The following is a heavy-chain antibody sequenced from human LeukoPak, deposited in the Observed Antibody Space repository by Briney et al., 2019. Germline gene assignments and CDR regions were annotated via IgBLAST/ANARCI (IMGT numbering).Heavy chain of an antibody. V-gene: IGHV3-30-3*01. D-gene: IGHD5-18*01. CDR1: GFTFSSYA. J-gene: IGHJ4*02. CDR2: ISYDGSNK. CDR3: ARGLGYSYGHGTH. Sequence: GGSLRLTCAASGFTFSSYAMHWVRQAPGKGLEWVAVISYDGSNKYYADSVKGRFTISRDNSKNTLYLQMNSLRAEDTAVYYCARGLGYSYGHGTHWGQGTLVTVSS.